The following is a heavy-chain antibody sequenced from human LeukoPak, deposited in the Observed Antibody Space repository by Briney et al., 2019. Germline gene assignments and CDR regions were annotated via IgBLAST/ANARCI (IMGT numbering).Heavy chain of an antibody. Sequence: GGSLRLSCGASGFTFSSYWMHWVRQAPGQGLVWVSRIKSDGSSTAYADSVKGRFTISRDNAKNTLSLQMNSLRAEDTAVYYCVKEGVVCSSTSCYLAAFGVWGQGTMVTVSS. CDR2: IKSDGSST. D-gene: IGHD2-2*01. CDR1: GFTFSSYW. V-gene: IGHV3-74*01. CDR3: VKEGVVCSSTSCYLAAFGV. J-gene: IGHJ3*01.